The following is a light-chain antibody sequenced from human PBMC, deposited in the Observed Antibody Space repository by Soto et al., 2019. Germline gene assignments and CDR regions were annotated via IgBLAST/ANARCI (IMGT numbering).Light chain of an antibody. CDR2: DAS. CDR1: QTISRR. CDR3: QQYRSFSPWT. Sequence: DIQMTQSPSTLPASVGDRVIFTCRASQTISRRLAWYQQKPGKAPKLLIYDASSLESGVPSRFSGSGSGTEFTLTIISLQPDDFATYYCQQYRSFSPWTFGQGTKVDIK. V-gene: IGKV1-5*01. J-gene: IGKJ1*01.